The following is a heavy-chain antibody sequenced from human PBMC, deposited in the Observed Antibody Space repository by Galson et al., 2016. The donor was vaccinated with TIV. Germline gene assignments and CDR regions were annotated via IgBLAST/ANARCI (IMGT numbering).Heavy chain of an antibody. Sequence: SLRLSCAASGLSFSGHGMHWVRKAPGKGLEWVAFIENDGSNKYYPDSMKGRFTVSRDNSMNTLYLHMNSLRPEDTAIYYCAKDQGQVGNYFGHAFDIWGQGTMVTVSS. CDR3: AKDQGQVGNYFGHAFDI. CDR1: GLSFSGHG. V-gene: IGHV3-30*02. CDR2: IENDGSNK. J-gene: IGHJ3*02. D-gene: IGHD1-7*01.